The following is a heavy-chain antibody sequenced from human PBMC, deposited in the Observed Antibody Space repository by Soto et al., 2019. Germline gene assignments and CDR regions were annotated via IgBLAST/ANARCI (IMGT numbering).Heavy chain of an antibody. CDR3: ERGVYDYWSGYYAGSGLDG. V-gene: IGHV4-59*13. J-gene: IGHJ6*01. Sequence: QVPLQESGPGLVKPSATLSLTCTVSGDSMSPFYWNWIRQSPGKGLEWIGYIYYSGNTNYNPSLTSGVAISVDASKDLFYLKLSSVTAADTAVYFCERGVYDYWSGYYAGSGLDGWGPWTTVPVSS. CDR2: IYYSGNT. D-gene: IGHD3-3*01. CDR1: GDSMSPFY.